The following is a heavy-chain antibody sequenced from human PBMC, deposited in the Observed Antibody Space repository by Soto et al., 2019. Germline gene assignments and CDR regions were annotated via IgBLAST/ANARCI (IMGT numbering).Heavy chain of an antibody. V-gene: IGHV4-31*03. CDR2: TSTSGST. D-gene: IGHD2-2*01. CDR3: ARGGGSTKVDY. J-gene: IGHJ4*02. CDR1: GGSITSSGYY. Sequence: QVHLQESGPGLVKPSQTLSLTCTVSGGSITSSGYYWSWIRQHPGEGLEWIGFTSTSGSTSYTPSLKSRATIPEDPSSKQSPLHRKSVTAAGKAVYDCARGGGSTKVDYWGQGTLVTVSP.